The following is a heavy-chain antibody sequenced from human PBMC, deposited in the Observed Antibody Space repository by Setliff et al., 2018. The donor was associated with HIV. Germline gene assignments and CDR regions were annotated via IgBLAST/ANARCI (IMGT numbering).Heavy chain of an antibody. CDR2: IIPIFGTS. J-gene: IGHJ6*03. D-gene: IGHD3-10*01. CDR3: AREGVSLWFGELPSSYYMDV. CDR1: GGTFSSYA. V-gene: IGHV1-69*13. Sequence: SVKVSCKASGGTFSSYAISWVRQAPGQGLEWMGGIIPIFGTSNYPQKFQGRVTITADESTSTAYMELSSLRSEDTAVYYCAREGVSLWFGELPSSYYMDVWGKGTTVT.